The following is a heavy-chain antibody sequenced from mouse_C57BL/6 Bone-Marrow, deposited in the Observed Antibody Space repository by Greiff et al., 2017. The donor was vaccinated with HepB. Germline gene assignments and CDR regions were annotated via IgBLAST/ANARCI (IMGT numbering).Heavy chain of an antibody. Sequence: EVKLQESGPGLVKPSQTVFLTCTVTGISITTGNYRWSWIRQFPGTKLEWIGYIYYSGTITYNPSLTSRTTITRDTPKNQFFLEMNSLTAEDTATYYCARDRGYDLDWYFDVWGTGTTVTVSS. V-gene: IGHV3-5*01. CDR3: ARDRGYDLDWYFDV. J-gene: IGHJ1*03. CDR1: GISITTGNYR. CDR2: IYYSGTI. D-gene: IGHD2-2*01.